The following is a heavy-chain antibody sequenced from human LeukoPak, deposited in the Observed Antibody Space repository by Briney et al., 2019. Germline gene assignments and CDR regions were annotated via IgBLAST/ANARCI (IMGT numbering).Heavy chain of an antibody. Sequence: ASVKVSCKPSGYIFTSHGINWVRQAPGQGLEWMGWISGHNGKTDYGQKLQDRFTMTTDTSTSTVYMELRSLGSDDTAVYYCARDLYSNYEGHPWGQGTLVTVSS. CDR3: ARDLYSNYEGHP. CDR1: GYIFTSHG. V-gene: IGHV1-18*01. D-gene: IGHD4-11*01. CDR2: ISGHNGKT. J-gene: IGHJ5*02.